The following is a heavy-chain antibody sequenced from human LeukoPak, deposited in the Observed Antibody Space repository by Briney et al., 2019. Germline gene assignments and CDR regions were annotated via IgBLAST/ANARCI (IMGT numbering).Heavy chain of an antibody. D-gene: IGHD6-13*01. CDR2: IYTSGST. J-gene: IGHJ6*02. CDR1: GGSISSYY. CDR3: ARDPGIAAAVRHYYYGMDV. V-gene: IGHV4-4*07. Sequence: SKTLSLTCTVSGGSISSYYWSWIRQPAGKGLEWIGRIYTSGSTNYNPSLKSRVTMSVDTSKNQFSLKLSSVTAADTAVYYCARDPGIAAAVRHYYYGMDVWGQGTTVTVSS.